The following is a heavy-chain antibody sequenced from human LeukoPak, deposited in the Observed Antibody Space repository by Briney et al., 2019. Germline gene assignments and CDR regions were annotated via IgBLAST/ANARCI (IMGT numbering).Heavy chain of an antibody. CDR2: ISAYNGNT. CDR3: AKDIDVPVDYSNYPSDLGGGYYYYGMDV. J-gene: IGHJ6*02. V-gene: IGHV1-18*01. Sequence: ASVKVSCKASGYTFTSYGISWVRQAPGQGLEWMGWISAYNGNTNYAQKLQGRVTMTTDTSTSTAYMELRSLRSDDTAVYYCAKDIDVPVDYSNYPSDLGGGYYYYGMDVWGQGTTVTVSS. D-gene: IGHD4-11*01. CDR1: GYTFTSYG.